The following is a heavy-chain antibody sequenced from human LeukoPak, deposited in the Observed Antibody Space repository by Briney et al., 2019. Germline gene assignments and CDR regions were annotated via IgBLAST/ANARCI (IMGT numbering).Heavy chain of an antibody. J-gene: IGHJ4*02. CDR1: GGSFSGYD. Sequence: SETLSLTCAVYGGSFSGYDWSWIRQPPGKGLEWIGEINHSGSTYYNPALKSRVTISADTSKNQFSLKLSSVTAADTAVYYCARQLPATMVGESDYWGQGTLVTVSS. CDR3: ARQLPATMVGESDY. D-gene: IGHD2-2*01. V-gene: IGHV4-34*01. CDR2: INHSGST.